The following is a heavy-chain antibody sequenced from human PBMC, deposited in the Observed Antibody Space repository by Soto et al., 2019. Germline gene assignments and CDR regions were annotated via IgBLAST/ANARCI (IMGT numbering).Heavy chain of an antibody. D-gene: IGHD5-12*01. Sequence: EVQLVESGGGLVQPGRSLRLSCAASGFTFDDYAMHWVRQAPGKGLEWVSGISWNSGSIGYADSVKGRFTISRDNAKNSLYLQMNSLRAEDTALYYCAKDSKMATIEGWFDPWGQGTLVTVSS. CDR1: GFTFDDYA. CDR2: ISWNSGSI. V-gene: IGHV3-9*01. J-gene: IGHJ5*02. CDR3: AKDSKMATIEGWFDP.